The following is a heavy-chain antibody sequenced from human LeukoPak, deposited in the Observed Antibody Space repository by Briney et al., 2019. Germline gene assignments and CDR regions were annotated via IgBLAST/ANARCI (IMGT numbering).Heavy chain of an antibody. CDR1: GYTLTELS. D-gene: IGHD1-26*01. V-gene: IGHV1-24*01. CDR2: FDPEDGET. CDR3: ATLKWEPSYYYYGMDV. J-gene: IGHJ6*02. Sequence: ASVKVSCKVSGYTLTELSMHWVRQAPGKGLEWMGGFDPEDGETIYAQKFQGRVTMTEDTSTDTAYMELSSLRSEDTAVYYCATLKWEPSYYYYGMDVWGRGTTVTVSS.